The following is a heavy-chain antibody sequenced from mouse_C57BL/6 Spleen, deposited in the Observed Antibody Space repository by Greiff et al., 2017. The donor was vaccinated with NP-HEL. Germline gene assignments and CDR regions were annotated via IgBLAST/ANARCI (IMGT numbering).Heavy chain of an antibody. CDR2: ISNLAYSI. Sequence: EVKVVESGGGLVQPGGSLKLSCAASGFTFSDYGMAWVRQAPRKGPEWVAFISNLAYSIYYADTVTGRFTISRENAKNTLYLEMSSLRSEDTAMYYCARPLGSFYAMDYWGQGTSVTVSS. CDR1: GFTFSDYG. CDR3: ARPLGSFYAMDY. V-gene: IGHV5-15*01. J-gene: IGHJ4*01. D-gene: IGHD1-1*01.